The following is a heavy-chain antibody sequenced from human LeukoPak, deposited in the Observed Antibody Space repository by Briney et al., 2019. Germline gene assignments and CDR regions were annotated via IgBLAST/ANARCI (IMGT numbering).Heavy chain of an antibody. CDR3: AKDPGYDFWSAYYTDY. D-gene: IGHD3-3*01. V-gene: IGHV3-30*02. Sequence: GGSLRLSCAASGFTFSSYSMNWVRQAPGKGLEWVSFIRYDGGNKYYVDSVKGRFTISRDNSKNTLYLQMNSLRAEDTALYYCAKDPGYDFWSAYYTDYWGQGTLVTVSS. CDR2: IRYDGGNK. J-gene: IGHJ4*02. CDR1: GFTFSSYS.